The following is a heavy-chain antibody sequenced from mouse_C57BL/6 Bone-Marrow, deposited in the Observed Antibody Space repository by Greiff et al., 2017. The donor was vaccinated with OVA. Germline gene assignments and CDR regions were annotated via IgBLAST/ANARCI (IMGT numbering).Heavy chain of an antibody. J-gene: IGHJ4*01. CDR3: ARKEGIYDGYYYAMDY. CDR1: GFSLTSYG. V-gene: IGHV2-2*01. D-gene: IGHD2-3*01. CDR2: IWSGGST. Sequence: VHLVESGPGLVQPSQSLSITCTVSGFSLTSYGVHWVRQSPGKGLEWLGVIWSGGSTDYNAAFISRLSISKDNSKSQVFFKMNSLQADDTAIYYCARKEGIYDGYYYAMDYWGQGTSVTVSS.